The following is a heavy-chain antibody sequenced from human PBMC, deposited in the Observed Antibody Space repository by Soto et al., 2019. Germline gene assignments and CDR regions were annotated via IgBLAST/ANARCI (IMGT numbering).Heavy chain of an antibody. D-gene: IGHD3-16*01. V-gene: IGHV1-24*01. J-gene: IGHJ6*03. CDR1: GRTLSEIS. Sequence: QVQLVQSGAEVKKPGASVKVSCKVSGRTLSEISIHWVRQAPGRGPERMGGFDPEYGKTTYAQKLQGRFTMTEDTSTDTAYMELSSLRSDDTAVYYCATDEGDSFNLNYNYMDVWGKGTTVTVSS. CDR3: ATDEGDSFNLNYNYMDV. CDR2: FDPEYGKT.